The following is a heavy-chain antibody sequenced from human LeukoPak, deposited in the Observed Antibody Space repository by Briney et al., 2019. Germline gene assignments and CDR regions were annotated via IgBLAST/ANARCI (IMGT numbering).Heavy chain of an antibody. J-gene: IGHJ5*02. V-gene: IGHV4-4*07. CDR3: AGDQSSGYNWFAP. Sequence: SETLPLTCTVSGGSIRSYYWSWIRQPAGKGLEWIGRVYSSGSTDYNPSLKSRVTMSVDTSKNQFSLKVTSVTAADTAVYYCAGDQSSGYNWFAPWGQGTLVTVSS. D-gene: IGHD6-19*01. CDR2: VYSSGST. CDR1: GGSIRSYY.